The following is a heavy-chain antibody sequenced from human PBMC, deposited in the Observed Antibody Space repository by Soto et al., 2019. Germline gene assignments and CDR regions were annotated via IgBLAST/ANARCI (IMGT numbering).Heavy chain of an antibody. CDR2: ISFDGRNQ. Sequence: QVQLVESGGDVVQPGRSLRLSCVASGFAFHSDAMHWVRQAPGKGLEWVASISFDGRNQFFANSVKGRFTISRDNSKTTMNLQMNSLRPEDTAVYYCARTSNAGWCFDLWGRGTLVTVSS. V-gene: IGHV3-30-3*01. CDR3: ARTSNAGWCFDL. D-gene: IGHD6-13*01. CDR1: GFAFHSDA. J-gene: IGHJ2*01.